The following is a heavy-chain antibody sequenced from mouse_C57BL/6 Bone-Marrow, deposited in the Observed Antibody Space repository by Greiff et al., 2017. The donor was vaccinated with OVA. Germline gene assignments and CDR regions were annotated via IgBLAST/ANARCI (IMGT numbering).Heavy chain of an antibody. CDR2: IYPGSGST. V-gene: IGHV1-55*01. CDR3: ARGLPFDY. Sequence: QVQLQQSGAELVKPGASVKMSCKASGYTFTSYWITWVKQRPGQGLEWIGDIYPGSGSTNYNEKFKSKATLTVYTSSSTAYMQLSSLTSEDSAVYYCARGLPFDYWGQGTTLTVSS. J-gene: IGHJ2*01. D-gene: IGHD3-1*01. CDR1: GYTFTSYW.